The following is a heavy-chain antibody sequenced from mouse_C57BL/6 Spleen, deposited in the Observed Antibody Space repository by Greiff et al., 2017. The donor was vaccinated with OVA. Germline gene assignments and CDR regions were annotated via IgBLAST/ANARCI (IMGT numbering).Heavy chain of an antibody. CDR2: IYPRSGNT. Sequence: QVQLQQSGAELARPGASVKLSCKASGYTFTSYGISWVKQRTGQGLEWIGEIYPRSGNTYYNAKFKGQATLTADKSSSTAYMEVRSLTAEDSSVYFCSIYYYGSSGAMDYWGQGTSVTVSS. D-gene: IGHD1-1*01. CDR1: GYTFTSYG. V-gene: IGHV1-81*01. CDR3: SIYYYGSSGAMDY. J-gene: IGHJ4*01.